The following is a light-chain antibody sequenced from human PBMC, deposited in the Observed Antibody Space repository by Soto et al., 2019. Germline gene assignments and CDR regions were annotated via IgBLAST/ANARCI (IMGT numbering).Light chain of an antibody. CDR3: LQDATYPWT. Sequence: ANQMTQSPSSLSASVGDKVTLTCRASQAIRTSLVWYQQKSGKAPSLLIADASSRHSGVPSRFSGSGFGTDFNLTINGLQPEDFATYYCLQDATYPWTFGQGTRVDIK. CDR2: DAS. J-gene: IGKJ1*01. V-gene: IGKV1-6*01. CDR1: QAIRTS.